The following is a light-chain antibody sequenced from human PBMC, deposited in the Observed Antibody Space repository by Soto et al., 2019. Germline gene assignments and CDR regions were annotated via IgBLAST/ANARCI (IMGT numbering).Light chain of an antibody. CDR2: ENI. CDR1: FSDVGAYDL. J-gene: IGLJ2*01. V-gene: IGLV2-23*01. CDR3: CSYAGNRIFV. Sequence: QYVLTEPSSLSGSPGQSITISCIGTFSDVGAYDLVSWYQQYPGTAPRLIIYENIRRPSGIDSRFSGSKSGNTAALTISGLRAEDESNYHCCSYAGNRIFVFGGGTK.